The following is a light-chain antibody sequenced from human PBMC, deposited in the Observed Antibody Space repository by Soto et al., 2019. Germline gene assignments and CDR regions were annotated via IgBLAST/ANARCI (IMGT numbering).Light chain of an antibody. V-gene: IGKV3-20*01. CDR2: RAS. J-gene: IGKJ1*01. CDR1: QTIYSN. CDR3: QQYGSSLWT. Sequence: EIVLTQSPATLSVSPGERATLSCRASQTIYSNVAWYQQRPGQPPRLLIYRASSRATGIPARFSGSGSGTDFTLTISRLEPEDFAVYYCQQYGSSLWTFGQGTKVDIK.